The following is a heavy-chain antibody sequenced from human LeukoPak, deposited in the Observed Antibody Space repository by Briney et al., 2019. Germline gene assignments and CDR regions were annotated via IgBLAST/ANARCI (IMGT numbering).Heavy chain of an antibody. D-gene: IGHD1-26*01. CDR1: GFTFSSYW. J-gene: IGHJ5*02. CDR3: ARDKWELLIWDNWFDP. Sequence: PGGSLRLSCAASGFTFSSYWMSWVRQAPGKGLEWVANIKQDGSEKYYVDSVKGRFTISRDNAKNSLYLQMNSLRAEDTAVYYCARDKWELLIWDNWFDPWGQGTLVTVSS. V-gene: IGHV3-7*01. CDR2: IKQDGSEK.